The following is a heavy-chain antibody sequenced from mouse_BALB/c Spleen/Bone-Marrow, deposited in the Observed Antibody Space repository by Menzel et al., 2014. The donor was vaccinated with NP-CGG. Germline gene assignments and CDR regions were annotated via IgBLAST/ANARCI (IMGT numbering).Heavy chain of an antibody. J-gene: IGHJ3*01. V-gene: IGHV1S137*01. D-gene: IGHD2-4*01. CDR2: ISTYYGDA. CDR1: GYTFTDYA. CDR3: ARGGSTMITTFAY. Sequence: QVHVKQSGAELVRPGVSVKISCKGSGYTFTDYAMHWVKQSHAKSLEWIGVISTYYGDASYNQKFKGKATMTVDKSSSTAYMELARLTSEDSAIYYCARGGSTMITTFAYWGQGTLVTVSA.